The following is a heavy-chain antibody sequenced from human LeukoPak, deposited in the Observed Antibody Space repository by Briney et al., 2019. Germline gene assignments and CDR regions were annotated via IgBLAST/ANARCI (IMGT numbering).Heavy chain of an antibody. CDR3: ARAANSNAFDV. D-gene: IGHD2/OR15-2a*01. CDR2: ISSSSSYI. Sequence: GGSLRLSCAASGFTFSSYSMNWVRQAPGKGLEWVSSISSSSSYIYYADSVKGRFTISRDNAKNSLYLQMNSLRAEDTAVYYCARAANSNAFDVWGQGTMVTVSS. V-gene: IGHV3-21*01. J-gene: IGHJ3*01. CDR1: GFTFSSYS.